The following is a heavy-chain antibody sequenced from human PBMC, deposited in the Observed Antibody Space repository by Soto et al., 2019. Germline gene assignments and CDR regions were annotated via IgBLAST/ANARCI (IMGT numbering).Heavy chain of an antibody. CDR3: ARGVEVVSEDWNFPPLYYCGMDV. Sequence: GSTYYNPSLKSRVTISVDTSKNQFSLKLSSVTAADTAVYYCARGVEVVSEDWNFPPLYYCGMDVWGQGTTATVSS. D-gene: IGHD1-7*01. CDR2: GST. V-gene: IGHV4-31*02. J-gene: IGHJ6*02.